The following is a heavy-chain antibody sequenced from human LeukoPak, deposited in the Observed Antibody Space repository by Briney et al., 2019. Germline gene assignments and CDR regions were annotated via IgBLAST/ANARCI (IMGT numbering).Heavy chain of an antibody. CDR1: GFTFSSYA. V-gene: IGHV3-48*03. CDR3: ARDGYNWAY. D-gene: IGHD5-24*01. Sequence: GRSLRLSCAASGFTFSSYAMHWIRQAPGKGLEWVGSISTSGSTIYYADSVKGRFTVSRDNAKNSLNLQMNSLRAEDTAVYYCARDGYNWAYWGQGTLVTVSS. J-gene: IGHJ4*02. CDR2: ISTSGSTI.